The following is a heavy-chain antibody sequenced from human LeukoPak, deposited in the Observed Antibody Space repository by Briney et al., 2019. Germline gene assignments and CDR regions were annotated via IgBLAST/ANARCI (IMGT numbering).Heavy chain of an antibody. CDR2: ISAYNGNT. J-gene: IGHJ5*02. CDR1: GYTFTSYG. V-gene: IGHV1-18*01. Sequence: ASVTVSCTASGYTFTSYGISWVRQAPGQGPEWMGWISAYNGNTNYAQKFQGRVTMTTDTSTTTGYMELRSLRSDDTAVYYCARDTSSWFIKTSFDPWGQGTLVTVSS. CDR3: ARDTSSWFIKTSFDP. D-gene: IGHD6-13*01.